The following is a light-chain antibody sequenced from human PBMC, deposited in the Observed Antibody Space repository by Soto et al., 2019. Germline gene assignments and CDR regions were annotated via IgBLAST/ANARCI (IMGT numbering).Light chain of an antibody. V-gene: IGKV3-11*01. CDR3: QQRSTPFT. Sequence: EIVLTQSPATLSLSPGETATLSCRASQNVRTYLAWYQQKPGQAPRLLIYDAYNRATGIPARFSGSGSGTDFTLTISSLGPEDFAIYYCQQRSTPFTFGPGTKVDIK. J-gene: IGKJ3*01. CDR1: QNVRTY. CDR2: DAY.